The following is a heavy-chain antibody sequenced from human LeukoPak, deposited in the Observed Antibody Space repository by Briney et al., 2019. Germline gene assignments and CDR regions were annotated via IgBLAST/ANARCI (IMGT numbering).Heavy chain of an antibody. CDR3: ARHFLTAGYFQH. V-gene: IGHV4-59*08. D-gene: IGHD6-13*01. CDR2: VFYTGST. Sequence: SETLSLTCTVSGGSLSSYYWSWIRQPPGKGLEWIGCVFYTGSTNYNPSLKSRVTISVDTSKNQFSLELSSVSAADTAVYYCARHFLTAGYFQHWGQGALVTVSS. J-gene: IGHJ1*01. CDR1: GGSLSSYY.